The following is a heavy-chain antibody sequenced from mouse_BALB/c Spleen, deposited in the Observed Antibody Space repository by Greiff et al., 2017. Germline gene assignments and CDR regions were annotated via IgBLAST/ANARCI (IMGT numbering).Heavy chain of an antibody. CDR1: GFAFSSYD. CDR3: ARHYYGSSYWYFDV. Sequence: DVMLVESGGGLVKPGGSLKLSCAASGFAFSSYDMSWVRQTPEKRLEWVAYISSGGGSTYYPDTVKGRFTISRDNAKNTLYLQMSSLTSEDTAMYYCARHYYGSSYWYFDVWGAGTTVTVSS. CDR2: ISSGGGST. D-gene: IGHD1-1*01. J-gene: IGHJ1*01. V-gene: IGHV5-12-1*01.